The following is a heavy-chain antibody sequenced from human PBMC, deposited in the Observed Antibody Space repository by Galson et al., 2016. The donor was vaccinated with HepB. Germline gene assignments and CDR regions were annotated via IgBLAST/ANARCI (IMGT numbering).Heavy chain of an antibody. J-gene: IGHJ5*02. V-gene: IGHV4-61*09. CDR1: GGSISSANYY. D-gene: IGHD5-18*01. Sequence: VSGGSISSANYYWSWIRQPAGKGLEWTGHIYRSGRTNYSPSLNSRVTISVDTSKNQFYLKLTSVTAADTALYYCARNGYGYTYGNNWFDPWGQGIQVTVSS. CDR2: IYRSGRT. CDR3: ARNGYGYTYGNNWFDP.